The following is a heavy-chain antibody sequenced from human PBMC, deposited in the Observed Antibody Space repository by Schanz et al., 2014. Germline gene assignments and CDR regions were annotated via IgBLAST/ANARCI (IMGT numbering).Heavy chain of an antibody. Sequence: QLQLQESGPGLVKPSETLSLNCTVSGGSFISYYWSWIRQPPGKGLEWIGYVSSTGSAESNPSLKSRVTLSVDTSKNQFSLKVRSVTAADTAVYFCARGNNDYFYYYMDVWGKGAAVTVSS. D-gene: IGHD1-1*01. CDR2: VSSTGSA. CDR1: GGSFISYY. V-gene: IGHV4-59*01. J-gene: IGHJ6*03. CDR3: ARGNNDYFYYYMDV.